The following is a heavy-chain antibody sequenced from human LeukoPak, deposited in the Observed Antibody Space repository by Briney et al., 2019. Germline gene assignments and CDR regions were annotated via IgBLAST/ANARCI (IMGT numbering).Heavy chain of an antibody. CDR2: IKQDGSER. D-gene: IGHD3-10*01. Sequence: PGGSLRLSCAASGFTFSSYWMSWVRQAPGKGLEWVANIKQDGSERYYVDSVKGRFTISRDNARNSLYLQMNSLRAEDTAVYYCAGAEDYYGSGGYRLKGFDYWGQGTLVTVSS. CDR3: AGAEDYYGSGGYRLKGFDY. J-gene: IGHJ4*02. V-gene: IGHV3-7*03. CDR1: GFTFSSYW.